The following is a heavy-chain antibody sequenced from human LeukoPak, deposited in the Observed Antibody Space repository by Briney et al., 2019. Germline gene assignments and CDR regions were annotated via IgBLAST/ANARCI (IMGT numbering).Heavy chain of an antibody. D-gene: IGHD6-13*01. CDR3: ASCIAAAGEGFDP. CDR2: IIPILGIA. V-gene: IGHV1-69*02. J-gene: IGHJ5*02. Sequence: ASVKVSCKVSGYTLTELSMHWVRQAPGKGLEWMGRIIPILGIANYAQKFQGRVTITADKSTSTAYMELSSLRSEDTAVYYCASCIAAAGEGFDPWGQGTLVTVSS. CDR1: GYTLTELS.